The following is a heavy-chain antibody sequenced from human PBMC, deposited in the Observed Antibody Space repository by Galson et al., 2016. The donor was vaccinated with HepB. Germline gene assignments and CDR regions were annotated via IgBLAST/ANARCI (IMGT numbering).Heavy chain of an antibody. CDR2: VSYTGSA. CDR1: GSSISLDTYY. Sequence: SETLSLTCSVSGSSISLDTYYWGWIRQPPGKGLEWIGSVSYTGSAYYNTSLQSRVTISVDTSKNQFSLKLTSVTAADTAVYFCARRSYSNHIDSWGQGTLVIVSS. D-gene: IGHD5-12*01. J-gene: IGHJ4*02. V-gene: IGHV4-39*01. CDR3: ARRSYSNHIDS.